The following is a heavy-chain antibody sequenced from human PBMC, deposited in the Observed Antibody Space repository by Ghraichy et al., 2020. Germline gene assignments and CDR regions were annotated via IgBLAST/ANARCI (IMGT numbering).Heavy chain of an antibody. CDR3: VRYARLLDY. J-gene: IGHJ4*02. V-gene: IGHV4-59*01. Sequence: SETLSLTCTVSGGSISDYYWTWIRQPPGKGLEWIGFISNSGSTNYNPSLKSRVTISVDTSKNQLSLTLSSVTAADTAVYYCVRYARLLDYWGQGTLVTVSS. CDR1: GGSISDYY. CDR2: ISNSGST.